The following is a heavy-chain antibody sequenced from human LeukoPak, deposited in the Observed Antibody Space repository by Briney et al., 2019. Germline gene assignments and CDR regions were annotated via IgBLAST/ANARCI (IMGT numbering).Heavy chain of an antibody. Sequence: PGGSLRLSCAASGFTFTNYVVSWVRQAPGKGLEWVSAVSGGGGNTYYADSVKGRFTISRDNSKNTLFLQMNSLRAEDTAIYYCAKQSAGFPAWFDYWGQGTLVTVSS. CDR1: GFTFTNYV. CDR2: VSGGGGNT. CDR3: AKQSAGFPAWFDY. V-gene: IGHV3-23*01. J-gene: IGHJ4*02. D-gene: IGHD6-19*01.